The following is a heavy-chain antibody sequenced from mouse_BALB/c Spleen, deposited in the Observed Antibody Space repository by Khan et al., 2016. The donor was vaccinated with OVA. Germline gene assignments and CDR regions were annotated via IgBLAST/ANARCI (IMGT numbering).Heavy chain of an antibody. CDR1: GYTFTSNT. V-gene: IGHV1-4*01. CDR3: ARRTTDYAMDY. D-gene: IGHD2-14*01. CDR2: INPRTSYT. Sequence: QIQLVQSGAELARPGASVKMSCQASGYTFTSNTMHWVKQRPGQGLEWIGYINPRTSYTNYNQKFKDNATLTADKSSSTAYMQLSSLTSEDSAVYYCARRTTDYAMDYWGQGTSVTVSS. J-gene: IGHJ4*01.